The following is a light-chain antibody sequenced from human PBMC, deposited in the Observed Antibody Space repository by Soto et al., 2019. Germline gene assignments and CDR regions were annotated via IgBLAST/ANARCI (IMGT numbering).Light chain of an antibody. CDR2: AAS. J-gene: IGKJ3*01. CDR1: QSVSSN. CDR3: QQYDNWPPFT. Sequence: EIVVTQSPATLSVSPGERATLSCRASQSVSSNLAWYQQKPGQAPRLLIYAASTRATGIPARFSGSGSGTEFTLTISSLQSEDSAVYYCQQYDNWPPFTFGPGTKVDIK. V-gene: IGKV3-15*01.